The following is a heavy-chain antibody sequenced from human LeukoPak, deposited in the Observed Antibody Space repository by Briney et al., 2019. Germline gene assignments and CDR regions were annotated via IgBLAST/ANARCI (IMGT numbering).Heavy chain of an antibody. J-gene: IGHJ3*02. CDR3: ARVDGYNPWGAFDI. Sequence: SVTVSRKASGYTFTRYYMHWVRQAPGQGLAWVEWINPNSGGTNYAQKFQGRVTMTRDTSISTAYMELSRLRSDDTAVYYCARVDGYNPWGAFDIWGQGTMVTVSS. D-gene: IGHD5-24*01. CDR1: GYTFTRYY. CDR2: INPNSGGT. V-gene: IGHV1-2*02.